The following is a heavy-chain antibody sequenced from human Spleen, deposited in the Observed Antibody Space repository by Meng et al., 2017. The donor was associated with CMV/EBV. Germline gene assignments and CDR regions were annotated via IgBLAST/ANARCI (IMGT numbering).Heavy chain of an antibody. J-gene: IGHJ4*02. V-gene: IGHV3-30-3*02. CDR3: AKIRVRGVYYFDY. CDR1: GFTFRTYA. CDR2: ISYDGSNE. Sequence: GESLKISCAASGFTFRTYAMHWVRQAPGKGLEWVAVISYDGSNEYYADSVKGRFTISRDNSKNTMYLQMNSLRADDPAVYYCAKIRVRGVYYFDYWGQGSLVTVSS. D-gene: IGHD3-10*01.